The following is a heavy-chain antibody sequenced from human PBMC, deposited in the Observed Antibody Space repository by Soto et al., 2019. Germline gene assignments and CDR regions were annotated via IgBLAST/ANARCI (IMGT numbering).Heavy chain of an antibody. Sequence: PGGSLRLSCAASGFTVSSNYMSWVRQAPGKGLEWVSAIYSGGSTYYADSVKGRFTISRDNSKNTLYLQMNSLRAEDTAVYYCARMGDSSGYSGWFDPWGQGTLVTVSS. D-gene: IGHD3-22*01. CDR1: GFTVSSNY. CDR3: ARMGDSSGYSGWFDP. CDR2: IYSGGST. V-gene: IGHV3-66*01. J-gene: IGHJ5*02.